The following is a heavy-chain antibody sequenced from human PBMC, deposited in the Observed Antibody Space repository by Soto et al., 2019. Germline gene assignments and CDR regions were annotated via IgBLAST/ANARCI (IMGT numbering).Heavy chain of an antibody. V-gene: IGHV4-59*08. D-gene: IGHD1-26*01. Sequence: SETLSLTCTVSGGSISDYYWSWIRQPPGKGLEWIGYIYYSGTTSYSPSLKSRVTISVDTSKNQFSLELSSVTAADSAIYYCARQSGGYYYYGMDVWGQGTTVT. CDR3: ARQSGGYYYYGMDV. J-gene: IGHJ6*02. CDR1: GGSISDYY. CDR2: IYYSGTT.